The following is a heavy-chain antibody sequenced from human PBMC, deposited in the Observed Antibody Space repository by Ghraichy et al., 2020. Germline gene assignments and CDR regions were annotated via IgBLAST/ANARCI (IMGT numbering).Heavy chain of an antibody. Sequence: SVKVSCKASGYTFTVYYIHWVRQAPGQGLEWMGHIDPNSGGTNYAQKFHGRVTMTRDTSISTAYMELSSLRSDDTAVYYCTRSYYGGNSWYFDIWGRGTLVTVSS. CDR2: IDPNSGGT. CDR1: GYTFTVYY. J-gene: IGHJ2*01. CDR3: TRSYYGGNSWYFDI. V-gene: IGHV1-2*06. D-gene: IGHD4-23*01.